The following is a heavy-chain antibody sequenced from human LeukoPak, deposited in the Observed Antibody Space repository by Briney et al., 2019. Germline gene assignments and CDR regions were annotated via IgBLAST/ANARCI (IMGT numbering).Heavy chain of an antibody. Sequence: PGGSLRLSCAASGLTFSSYAMSWVRQAPGRGLEWVSAISGSGGSTYYADSVKGRFTISRDNSKNTLYLQMNSLRAEDTAVYYCAKGGSGGSCYSCYYYYYGMDVWGQGTTVTVSS. CDR3: AKGGSGGSCYSCYYYYYGMDV. CDR2: ISGSGGST. CDR1: GLTFSSYA. D-gene: IGHD2-15*01. V-gene: IGHV3-23*01. J-gene: IGHJ6*02.